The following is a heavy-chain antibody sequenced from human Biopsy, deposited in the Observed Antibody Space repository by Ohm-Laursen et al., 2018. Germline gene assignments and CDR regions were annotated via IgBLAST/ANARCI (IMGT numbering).Heavy chain of an antibody. Sequence: SVKVFCKASGYTFTSYDITWVRQASGQGPEWIGWLNPVSGNSNFGQKFRGRVTVTSDTSISTAYMELSGLTSDDTATYYCGRAVRNQLLTDPWGQGTLVTVTS. CDR1: GYTFTSYD. D-gene: IGHD1-7*01. V-gene: IGHV1-8*01. CDR3: GRAVRNQLLTDP. CDR2: LNPVSGNS. J-gene: IGHJ5*02.